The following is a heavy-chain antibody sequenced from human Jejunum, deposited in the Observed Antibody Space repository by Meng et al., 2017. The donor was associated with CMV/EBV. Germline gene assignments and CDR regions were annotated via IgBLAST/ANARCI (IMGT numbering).Heavy chain of an antibody. CDR1: EFTFLLSA. D-gene: IGHD2-15*01. J-gene: IGHJ4*02. Sequence: SEFTFLLSAMTWVRQAPGTGLEWISFINFNGRVSHYADSVKGRFTISRDNAKNLLYLQMNSLRAEDTAVYYCATVAIGPSNQLDYWGQGTLGTVSS. CDR2: INFNGRVS. V-gene: IGHV3-48*03. CDR3: ATVAIGPSNQLDY.